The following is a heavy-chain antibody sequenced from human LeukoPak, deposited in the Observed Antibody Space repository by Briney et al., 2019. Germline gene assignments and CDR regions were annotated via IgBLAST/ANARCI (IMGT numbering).Heavy chain of an antibody. CDR1: GYTFTGYY. J-gene: IGHJ6*02. Sequence: ASVKVSCKASGYTFTGYYMHWVRQAPGQGLEWMGWINPNSGGTNYAQRIQGRVTMTRDTSISTAYMELSRLRSDDTAVYYCAKAEYSSSWLTAYYYGMDVWGQGTTVTVSS. V-gene: IGHV1-2*02. CDR3: AKAEYSSSWLTAYYYGMDV. CDR2: INPNSGGT. D-gene: IGHD6-13*01.